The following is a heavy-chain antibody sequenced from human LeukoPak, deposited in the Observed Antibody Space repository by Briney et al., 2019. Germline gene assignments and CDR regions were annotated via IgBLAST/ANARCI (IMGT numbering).Heavy chain of an antibody. Sequence: GGSLRLSCAAPGFTFSSYSMNWVRQAPGKGLEWVSYISSSSSTIYYADSVKGRFTISRDNAKNSLYLQMNSLRAEDTAVYYCARPKWSYLIWLIDYLGQGTLVTVSS. D-gene: IGHD1-26*01. V-gene: IGHV3-48*01. CDR2: ISSSSSTI. CDR1: GFTFSSYS. J-gene: IGHJ4*02. CDR3: ARPKWSYLIWLIDY.